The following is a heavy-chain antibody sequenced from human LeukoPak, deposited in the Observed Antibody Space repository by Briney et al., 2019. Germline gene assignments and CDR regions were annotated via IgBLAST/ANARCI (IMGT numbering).Heavy chain of an antibody. J-gene: IGHJ3*02. D-gene: IGHD5-18*01. V-gene: IGHV1-46*01. CDR1: GYTFTSYY. CDR2: INPSGGST. Sequence: ASVKVSCKASGYTFTSYYMHWVRQAPGQGLEWMGIINPSGGSTSYAQKFQGRVTMTRDMSTSTVYMELSSLRSEDTAVYYCAREDGYSYGLGEAFDIWGQGTMVTVSS. CDR3: AREDGYSYGLGEAFDI.